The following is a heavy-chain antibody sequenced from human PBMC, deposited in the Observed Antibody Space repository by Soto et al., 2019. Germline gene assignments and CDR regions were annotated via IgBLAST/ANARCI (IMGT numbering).Heavy chain of an antibody. CDR1: GGSFSGYY. V-gene: IGHV4-34*01. D-gene: IGHD6-13*01. CDR2: IYHSGTT. J-gene: IGHJ4*02. Sequence: SETLSLTCAVYGGSFSGYYWSWIRQPPGKGLEWIGEIYHSGTTHYSPSLQSRVTMSVDMSKNHFSLRLSSVTAADTAVYYCAFPATADFDYWGQGTQVTVSS. CDR3: AFPATADFDY.